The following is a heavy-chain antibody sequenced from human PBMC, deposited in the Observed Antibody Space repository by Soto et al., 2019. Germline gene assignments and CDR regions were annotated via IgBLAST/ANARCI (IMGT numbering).Heavy chain of an antibody. V-gene: IGHV3-15*07. J-gene: IGHJ4*02. CDR2: IKRKTVGGTT. CDR1: GFTFSNAW. Sequence: EVQLVESGGGLVKPGGSLRLSCAASGFTFSNAWMNWVRQAPGKGLEWVGRIKRKTVGGTTDYAAPVKGRFTISRDDSKNTLYLQMNSLKTEDTAVYYCIVRYPYYFDYWGQGTLVTVSS. D-gene: IGHD2-21*01. CDR3: IVRYPYYFDY.